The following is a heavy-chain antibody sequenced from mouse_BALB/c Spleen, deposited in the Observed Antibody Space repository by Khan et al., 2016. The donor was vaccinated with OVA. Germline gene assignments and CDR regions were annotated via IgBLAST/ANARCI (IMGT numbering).Heavy chain of an antibody. CDR3: AKKMITYYDMDY. J-gene: IGHJ4*01. CDR1: GFSLTTYG. Sequence: QVQLKESGPSLVQPSQSLSITCTVSGFSLTTYGVHWVRQSPGKGLEWLGVIWRGGSTDYNAAFMSRLSITKDNSKSQVFFKMNSLQADDTAIYYCAKKMITYYDMDYWGQGTSVTVAS. D-gene: IGHD2-4*01. V-gene: IGHV2-5-1*01. CDR2: IWRGGST.